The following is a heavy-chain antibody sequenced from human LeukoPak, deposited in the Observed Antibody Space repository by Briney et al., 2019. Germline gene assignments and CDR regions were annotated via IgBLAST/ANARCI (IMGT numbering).Heavy chain of an antibody. Sequence: PGGSLRLSCAASGFSFRSYSMDWVRQAPGKGLEWVSSITGSSSYISYAGSVKGRFTISRDNAENSLFLQMNSLRPEDMAVYFCARDRLEGGETFDSWGQGTLVTVSS. CDR1: GFSFRSYS. D-gene: IGHD1-1*01. V-gene: IGHV3-21*01. CDR3: ARDRLEGGETFDS. CDR2: ITGSSSYI. J-gene: IGHJ4*02.